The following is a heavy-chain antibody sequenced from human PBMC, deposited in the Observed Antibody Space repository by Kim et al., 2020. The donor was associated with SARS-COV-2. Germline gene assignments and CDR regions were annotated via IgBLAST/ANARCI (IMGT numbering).Heavy chain of an antibody. V-gene: IGHV4-34*01. D-gene: IGHD4-17*01. Sequence: SETLSLTCAVYGGSFSGYYWSWIRQPPGKGLEWIGEINHSGSTNYNPSLKSRVTISVDTSKNQFSLKLSSVTAADTAVYYCARERTVTTFYYYYMDVWGKGTTVTVSS. CDR1: GGSFSGYY. CDR3: ARERTVTTFYYYYMDV. CDR2: INHSGST. J-gene: IGHJ6*03.